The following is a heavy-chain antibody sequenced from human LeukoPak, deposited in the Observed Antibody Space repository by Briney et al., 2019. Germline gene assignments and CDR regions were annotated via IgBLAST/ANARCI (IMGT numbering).Heavy chain of an antibody. CDR2: IYYSGST. V-gene: IGHV4-39*07. CDR1: GGSISSSSYY. J-gene: IGHJ5*02. CDR3: ARDRRDSSGLLRGFWFDP. D-gene: IGHD3-22*01. Sequence: KPSETLSLTCTVSGGSISSSSYYWDWLRQPPGKGLEWIGTIYYSGSTYYNPSLKSRVTISVDTSKNQFSLKLSSVTAADTAVYYCARDRRDSSGLLRGFWFDPWGQGTLVTVSS.